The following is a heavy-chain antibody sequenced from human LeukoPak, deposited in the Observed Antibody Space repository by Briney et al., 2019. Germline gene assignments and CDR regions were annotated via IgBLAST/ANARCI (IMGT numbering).Heavy chain of an antibody. Sequence: PGGSLRLSCAASGFTFSIYAMNWVRQAPGKGLEWVSAITGTGGSTNYADSVKGRFTISRDNSKNTLYLQMNSLRAEDTAVYYCAKARRSSFLYSSGWYYFDYWGQGTLVTVSS. V-gene: IGHV3-23*01. CDR3: AKARRSSFLYSSGWYYFDY. D-gene: IGHD6-19*01. CDR2: ITGTGGST. CDR1: GFTFSIYA. J-gene: IGHJ4*02.